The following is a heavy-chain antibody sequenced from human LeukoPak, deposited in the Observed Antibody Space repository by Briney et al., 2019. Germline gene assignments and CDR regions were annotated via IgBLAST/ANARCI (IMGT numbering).Heavy chain of an antibody. CDR3: ATDRGIAVADPDAFDI. Sequence: ASVKVSCKVSGYTLTELSMHWVRQAPGKGLEWRGGFDPEDGETIYAQKFQGRVTMTEDTSTDTAYMELSSLRSEDTAVYYCATDRGIAVADPDAFDIWGQGTLVTVSS. D-gene: IGHD6-19*01. J-gene: IGHJ3*02. CDR2: FDPEDGET. V-gene: IGHV1-24*01. CDR1: GYTLTELS.